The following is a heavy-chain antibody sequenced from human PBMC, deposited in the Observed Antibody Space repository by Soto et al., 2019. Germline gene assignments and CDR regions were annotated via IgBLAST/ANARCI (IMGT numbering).Heavy chain of an antibody. D-gene: IGHD3-9*01. CDR2: IYYSGST. CDR3: ASSGRLYYDILTGYYQRDAFDI. J-gene: IGHJ3*02. V-gene: IGHV4-39*01. CDR1: GGSISSSGYY. Sequence: PAETLSLTCTVSGGSISSSGYYWGWIRQPPGKGLEWIGSIYYSGSTYYNPSLKSRVTISVDTSKNQFSLKLSSVTAADTAVYYCASSGRLYYDILTGYYQRDAFDIWGQGTMVTVSS.